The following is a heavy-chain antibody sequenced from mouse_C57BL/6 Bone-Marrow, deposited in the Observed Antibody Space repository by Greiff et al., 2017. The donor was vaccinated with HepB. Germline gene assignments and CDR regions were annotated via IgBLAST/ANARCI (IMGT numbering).Heavy chain of an antibody. Sequence: EVQLQQSGAELVRPGASVKLSCTASGFNIKDDYMHWVKQRPEQGLEWIGWIDPENGDTEYASKFQGKATITADTSSNTAYLQLSSLTSEDTAVYYCTTLRQRRPSWFAYWGQGTLVTVSA. CDR1: GFNIKDDY. CDR3: TTLRQRRPSWFAY. CDR2: IDPENGDT. D-gene: IGHD3-2*02. J-gene: IGHJ3*01. V-gene: IGHV14-4*01.